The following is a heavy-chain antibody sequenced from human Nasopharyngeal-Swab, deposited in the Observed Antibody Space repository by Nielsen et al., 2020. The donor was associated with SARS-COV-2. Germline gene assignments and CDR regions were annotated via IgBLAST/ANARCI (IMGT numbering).Heavy chain of an antibody. V-gene: IGHV5-10-1*01. CDR2: IDPSDSYT. Sequence: GESLKISCQGSGYSFTSYWISWVRQMPGKGLEWMGRIDPSDSYTNYSPSFQGHVTISADKSISTAYLQWSSLKASDTAMYYCARSLDYDILTGLSDFNYYYYMDVWGKGTTVTVSS. J-gene: IGHJ6*03. CDR1: GYSFTSYW. D-gene: IGHD3-9*01. CDR3: ARSLDYDILTGLSDFNYYYYMDV.